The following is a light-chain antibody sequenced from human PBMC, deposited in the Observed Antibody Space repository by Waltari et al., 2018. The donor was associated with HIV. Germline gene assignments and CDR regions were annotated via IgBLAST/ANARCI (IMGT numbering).Light chain of an antibody. J-gene: IGLJ2*01. CDR2: GNS. V-gene: IGLV1-40*01. Sequence: QSVLTQPPSVSGAPGQRVTISCTGSSSNIGALYDVNWYQQLPGTAPKLLIYGNSNLPSGVPDRFSGSKSGTSASLAITGLQAEDEADYYCQSYDNSLGGSVVFGGGTKLTVL. CDR3: QSYDNSLGGSVV. CDR1: SSNIGALYD.